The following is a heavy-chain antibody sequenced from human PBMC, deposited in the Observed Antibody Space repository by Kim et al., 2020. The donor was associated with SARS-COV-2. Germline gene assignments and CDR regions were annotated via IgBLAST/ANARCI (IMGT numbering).Heavy chain of an antibody. Sequence: NYNPALKRRVAMSIDTSKDQFSLHLTSVTSADTAIYFCARKRADSSGFIDYWGQGTLVTVSS. V-gene: IGHV4-4*07. CDR3: ARKRADSSGFIDY. D-gene: IGHD3-22*01. J-gene: IGHJ4*02.